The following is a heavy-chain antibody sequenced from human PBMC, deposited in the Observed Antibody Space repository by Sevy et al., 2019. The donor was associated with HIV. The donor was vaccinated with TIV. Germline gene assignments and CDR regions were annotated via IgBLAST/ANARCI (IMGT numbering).Heavy chain of an antibody. D-gene: IGHD2-2*01. J-gene: IGHJ6*02. CDR1: GFTFSSYS. CDR2: ISSSSSYI. CDR3: ARSAAIVGYYYYGMDV. V-gene: IGHV3-21*01. Sequence: GESLKISCAASGFTFSSYSMNWVRQAPGKGLEWVSSISSSSSYIYYADSVKGRFTISRDNAKNSLYLQMNSLRAEDTAVYYCARSAAIVGYYYYGMDVWGQGTTVTVSS.